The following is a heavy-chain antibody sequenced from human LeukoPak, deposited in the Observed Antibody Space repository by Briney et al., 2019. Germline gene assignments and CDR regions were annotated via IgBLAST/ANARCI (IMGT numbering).Heavy chain of an antibody. CDR3: ARDSTVGATDY. Sequence: PSETLSLTCTVSGGSISSYYWSWIRQPAGKGLESIGHISTSGSTNYNPSLKSRVTISVDTSKNQFSLKLSSVTAADTAVYYCARDSTVGATDYWGQGTLVTVSS. CDR2: ISTSGST. J-gene: IGHJ4*02. CDR1: GGSISSYY. V-gene: IGHV4-4*07. D-gene: IGHD1-26*01.